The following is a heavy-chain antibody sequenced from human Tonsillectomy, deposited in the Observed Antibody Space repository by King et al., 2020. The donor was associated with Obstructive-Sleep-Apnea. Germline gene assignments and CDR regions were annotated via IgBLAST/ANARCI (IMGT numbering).Heavy chain of an antibody. CDR1: GFTFSSND. V-gene: IGHV3-13*05. D-gene: IGHD6-13*01. CDR3: ARGGGSSSWYQWFFDL. CDR2: IGTSGDP. Sequence: VQLVESGGGLVQPGGSLRLSCAAAGFTFSSNDMHWVRQATGKGLEWVSTIGTSGDPYSPDSVKSRFTISRENAKNSLYIQMNSLRAGDTAVYYCARGGGSSSWYQWFFDLWGRGTLVTVSS. J-gene: IGHJ2*01.